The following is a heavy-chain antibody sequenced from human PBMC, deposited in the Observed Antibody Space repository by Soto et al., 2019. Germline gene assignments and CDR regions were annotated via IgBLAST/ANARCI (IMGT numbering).Heavy chain of an antibody. J-gene: IGHJ6*02. V-gene: IGHV5-51*01. CDR3: ARDPVPATLDV. Sequence: PGAALKISCQASGDGFTTYWIAWVRQMPGKGLEWMGIIYPGDSDTRYSPSFQGQVTISVDKSITTAYLQSSSLKASDTAVYYCARDPVPATLDVWGQGTTVTVSS. CDR2: IYPGDSDT. D-gene: IGHD2-2*01. CDR1: GDGFTTYW.